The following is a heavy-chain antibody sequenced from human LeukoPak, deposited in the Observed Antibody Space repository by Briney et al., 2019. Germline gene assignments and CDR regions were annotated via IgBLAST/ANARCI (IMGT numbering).Heavy chain of an antibody. D-gene: IGHD6-19*01. CDR1: GFTFRSYA. Sequence: PGGSLRLSCAASGFTFRSYAMTWVRQAPGKGLEWVSTITGSGSSTYYADSVKGRFTISRDNSKNTLYLQMNSLRAEDTAVYYCAKDRGIAVAGTDFDYWGQGTLVT. CDR3: AKDRGIAVAGTDFDY. CDR2: ITGSGSST. V-gene: IGHV3-23*01. J-gene: IGHJ4*02.